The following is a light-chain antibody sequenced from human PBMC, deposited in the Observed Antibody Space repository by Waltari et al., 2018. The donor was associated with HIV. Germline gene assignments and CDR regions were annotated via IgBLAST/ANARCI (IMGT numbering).Light chain of an antibody. CDR1: KLGDKY. CDR3: QTWDSTTGV. V-gene: IGLV3-1*01. Sequence: SFELTQPPSLSVSPGQTVNISCSGDKLGDKYVCWYQQKSGQSPVLVMFQDRKRPSGIPERFSGSNSGNTATLTISGTQPIDEGDYCCQTWDSTTGVFGTGTRLTVL. J-gene: IGLJ1*01. CDR2: QDR.